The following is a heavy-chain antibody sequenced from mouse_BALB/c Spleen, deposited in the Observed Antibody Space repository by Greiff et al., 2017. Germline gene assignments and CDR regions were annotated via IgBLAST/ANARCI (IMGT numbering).Heavy chain of an antibody. V-gene: IGHV5-6*01. CDR3: ARQKGDGYYFAY. CDR2: ISSGGSYT. Sequence: EVKVVESGGDLVKPGGSLKLSCAASGFTFSSYGMSWVRQTPDKRLEWVATISSGGSYTYYPDSVKGRFTISRDNAKNTLYLQMSSLKSEDTAMYYCARQKGDGYYFAYWGQGTLVTVSA. D-gene: IGHD2-3*01. J-gene: IGHJ3*01. CDR1: GFTFSSYG.